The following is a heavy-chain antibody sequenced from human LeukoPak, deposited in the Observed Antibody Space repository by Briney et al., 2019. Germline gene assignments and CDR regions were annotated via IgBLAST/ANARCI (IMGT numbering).Heavy chain of an antibody. CDR3: ARGHRTMIVYYFDY. D-gene: IGHD3-22*01. J-gene: IGHJ4*02. CDR1: GGSISSGGYS. CDR2: IYHSGST. V-gene: IGHV4-30-2*01. Sequence: PSQTLSLTCAVSGGSISSGGYSWSWIRQPPGKGLEWIGYIYHSGSTYYNPSLKSRVTISVDRSKNQFSLKLSSVTAADTAVYYCARGHRTMIVYYFDYWGQGTLVTVSS.